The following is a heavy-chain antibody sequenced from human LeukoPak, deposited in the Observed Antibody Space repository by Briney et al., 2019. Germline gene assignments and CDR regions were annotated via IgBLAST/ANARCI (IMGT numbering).Heavy chain of an antibody. CDR3: ARDSPWGGFDY. J-gene: IGHJ4*02. Sequence: ASVKVSCKASGYTVTSYYMHWVRQAPGQGLEWMGIINPSGGSTSYAQKFQGRVTMTRDTSTSTVYMELSSLRSEDTAVYYCARDSPWGGFDYWGQGTLVTVSS. D-gene: IGHD7-27*01. CDR2: INPSGGST. CDR1: GYTVTSYY. V-gene: IGHV1-46*01.